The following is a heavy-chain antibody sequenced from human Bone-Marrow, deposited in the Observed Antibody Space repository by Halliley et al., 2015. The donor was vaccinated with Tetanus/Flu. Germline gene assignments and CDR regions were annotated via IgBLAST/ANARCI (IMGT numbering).Heavy chain of an antibody. V-gene: IGHV3-11*01. J-gene: IGHJ4*02. CDR3: AREGATSIFGIAYVDY. CDR1: GFTFNDYF. Sequence: SLRLSCAASGFTFNDYFMSWIRQVPGKGLEWVSYIGPSASTLFYADSVRGRSTVSRDNAKNSLHLQMDSLTAEDSAVYYCAREGATSIFGIAYVDYWGQGSLVSVSS. CDR2: IGPSASTL. D-gene: IGHD3-3*01.